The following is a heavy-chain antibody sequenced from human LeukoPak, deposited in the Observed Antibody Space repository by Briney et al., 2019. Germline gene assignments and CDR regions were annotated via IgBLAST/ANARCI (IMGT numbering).Heavy chain of an antibody. Sequence: SQTLSLTCTVSGGSISSYYWSWIRQPAGKGLEWLGRIYTSGSTNYNPSLKSRVTISVDTSNDQFSLKVISMTAADPTAYYCTKSEGYGLIRICGRGTMVTVSS. D-gene: IGHD3-10*01. CDR3: TKSEGYGLIRI. J-gene: IGHJ3*02. CDR1: GGSISSYY. V-gene: IGHV4-4*07. CDR2: IYTSGST.